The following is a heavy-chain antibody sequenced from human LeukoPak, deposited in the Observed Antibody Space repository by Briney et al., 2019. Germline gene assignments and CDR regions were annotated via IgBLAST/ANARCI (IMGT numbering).Heavy chain of an antibody. J-gene: IGHJ4*02. CDR3: ARDSDYGDYIDY. Sequence: SETLSLTCTVSGGSISNYKWSWIRQPPGKGLEWIGYISYSGSTNYNPSLKSRVTISVDTSKNQFSLKLSSVTAADTAVHYCARDSDYGDYIDYWGQGTLVTVSS. CDR1: GGSISNYK. D-gene: IGHD4-17*01. CDR2: ISYSGST. V-gene: IGHV4-59*01.